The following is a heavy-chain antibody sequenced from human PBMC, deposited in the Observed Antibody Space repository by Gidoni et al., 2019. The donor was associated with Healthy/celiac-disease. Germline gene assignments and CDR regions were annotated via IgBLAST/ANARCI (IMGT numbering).Heavy chain of an antibody. CDR1: GHTVTSYY. J-gene: IGHJ3*02. CDR3: ARAYGAQPPDAFDI. CDR2: INPSGGST. D-gene: IGHD4-17*01. Sequence: QVQLVQSGAGVKKPGASVKVSCKASGHTVTSYYMTWVRPAHGLGLEWLGRINPSGGSTSYAQKFQGRVTMTRDTSTSTVYMELSSLRSEDTAVYYCARAYGAQPPDAFDIWGQGTMVTVSS. V-gene: IGHV1-46*01.